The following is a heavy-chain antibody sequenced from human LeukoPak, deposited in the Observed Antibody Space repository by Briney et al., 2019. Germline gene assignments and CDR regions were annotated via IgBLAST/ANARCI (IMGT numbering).Heavy chain of an antibody. CDR3: ASSGSGYNDY. CDR1: GFTFSTYS. J-gene: IGHJ4*02. Sequence: GGSLRLSCAASGFTFSTYSMNWVRQAPGEGLEWVSSIGSSSSYIYYADSVKGRFTISRDNAKNSLYLQMNSLRIEDTAVYYCASSGSGYNDYWGQGTLVTVSS. V-gene: IGHV3-21*01. CDR2: IGSSSSYI. D-gene: IGHD3-3*01.